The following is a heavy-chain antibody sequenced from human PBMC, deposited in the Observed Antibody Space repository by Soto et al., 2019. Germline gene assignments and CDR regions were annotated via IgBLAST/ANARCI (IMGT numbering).Heavy chain of an antibody. CDR1: GFTFSSYG. CDR3: AKTAGYDYVWGSSGLDP. J-gene: IGHJ5*02. CDR2: ISYDGSDK. V-gene: IGHV3-30*18. Sequence: GGSLRLSCAGSGFTFSSYGMHWVRQAPGRGLEWVAVISYDGSDKYYGDSVKGRFTISRDDSKNTLYLQMNSLRVEDTAIYYCAKTAGYDYVWGSSGLDPWGQGTLVTVSS. D-gene: IGHD3-16*01.